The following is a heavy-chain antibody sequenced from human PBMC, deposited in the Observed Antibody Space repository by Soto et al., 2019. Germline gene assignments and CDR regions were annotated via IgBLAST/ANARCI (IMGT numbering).Heavy chain of an antibody. Sequence: EGSLRLSGEASAFTFSSYIMNWVHRAPGKGLEWVETIGGRGDETEYTVSVKGRFTTLRDNSKNTVYLQMNRLRAEDTASYFCARAGEASLLRVHYSYWGQGTLVTVSS. V-gene: IGHV3-23*01. CDR2: IGGRGDET. D-gene: IGHD2-15*01. CDR1: AFTFSSYI. J-gene: IGHJ4*02. CDR3: ARAGEASLLRVHYSY.